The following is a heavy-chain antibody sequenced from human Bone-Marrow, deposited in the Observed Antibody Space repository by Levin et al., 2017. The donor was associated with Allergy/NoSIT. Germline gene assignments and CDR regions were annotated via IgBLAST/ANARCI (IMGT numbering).Heavy chain of an antibody. CDR3: ANDGRKLLGGDYYYYYGLDV. CDR2: IYYSVRSSSYIVST. D-gene: IGHD7-27*01. Sequence: SQTLSLTCTVSGAAMSSYFWNWVRQSPGKGLDWIGYIYYSVRSSSYIVSTDYIPSLKSRVTISVDSAKHQLSLKLRSVTAAATAGYYCANDGRKLLGGDYYYYYGLDVWGQGTTVTVSS. CDR1: GAAMSSYF. J-gene: IGHJ6*02. V-gene: IGHV4-59*01.